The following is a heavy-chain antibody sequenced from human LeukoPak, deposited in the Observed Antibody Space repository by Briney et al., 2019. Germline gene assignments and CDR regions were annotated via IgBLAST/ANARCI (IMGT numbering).Heavy chain of an antibody. J-gene: IGHJ4*01. Sequence: SETLSLTCAVYGGSFSGYSWSWIRQPPGKGLEWIGEINHSGSTNYYPSPKSRVSISVDTSKNQFSLKLSSVTAADTAVYYCARAGYYDSSRENVDYWGQGTLVTVSS. D-gene: IGHD3-22*01. CDR3: ARAGYYDSSRENVDY. CDR2: INHSGST. CDR1: GGSFSGYS. V-gene: IGHV4-34*01.